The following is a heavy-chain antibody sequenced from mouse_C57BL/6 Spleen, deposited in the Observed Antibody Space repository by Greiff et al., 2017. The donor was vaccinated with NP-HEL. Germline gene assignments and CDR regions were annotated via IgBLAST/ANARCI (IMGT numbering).Heavy chain of an antibody. V-gene: IGHV1-15*01. CDR2: IDPETGGT. CDR1: GYTFTDYE. CDR3: TSLENSSGYYAMDY. Sequence: QVQLKQSGAELVRPGASVTLSCKASGYTFTDYEMHWVKQTPVHGLEWIGAIDPETGGTAYNQKFKGKAILTADKSSSTAYMELRSLTSEDSAVYYCTSLENSSGYYAMDYWGQGTSVTVSS. J-gene: IGHJ4*01. D-gene: IGHD3-2*02.